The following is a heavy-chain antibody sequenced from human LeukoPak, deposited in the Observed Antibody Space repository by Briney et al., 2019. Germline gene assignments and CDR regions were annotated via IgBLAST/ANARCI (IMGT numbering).Heavy chain of an antibody. CDR2: ISGINGNT. D-gene: IGHD4-11*01. Sequence: ASVKVSCKTSGYTFTSYGINWVRQAPGQGLEWVGWISGINGNTNLAKKMQGRVTLTTDSSTRTGYMELRSLRSDDTAVYYCARGTVGGKDYFYMDVWGKGTTVTVSS. J-gene: IGHJ6*03. V-gene: IGHV1-18*01. CDR3: ARGTVGGKDYFYMDV. CDR1: GYTFTSYG.